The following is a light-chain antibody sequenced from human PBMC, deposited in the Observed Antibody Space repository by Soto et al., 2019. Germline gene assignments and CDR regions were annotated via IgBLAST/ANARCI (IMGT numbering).Light chain of an antibody. CDR1: QSVSRH. CDR2: GAS. CDR3: QQYGSSPAT. J-gene: IGKJ1*01. V-gene: IGKV3-20*01. Sequence: EIVLAQSPATLSFSPGDTATLSCRASQSVSRHLAWYQHKPGQAPRLLIYGASSRATGIPDRFSGSGSGTDFTLTISRLEPEDFAVYYCQQYGSSPATFGQGTKVDIK.